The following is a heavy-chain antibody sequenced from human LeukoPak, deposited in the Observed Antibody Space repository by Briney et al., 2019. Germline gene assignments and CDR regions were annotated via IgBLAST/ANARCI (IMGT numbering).Heavy chain of an antibody. CDR2: ISGSGGST. CDR3: AKMLGHYYDSSGSDY. V-gene: IGHV3-23*01. J-gene: IGHJ4*02. Sequence: GGSLRLSCAASGFTFSSYAMSWVRQAPGKGLEWVSAISGSGGSTYYADSVKGRFTISRDNSKNTLYLQMNSLRAEDTAVYYCAKMLGHYYDSSGSDYWGQGTLVTVSS. CDR1: GFTFSSYA. D-gene: IGHD3-22*01.